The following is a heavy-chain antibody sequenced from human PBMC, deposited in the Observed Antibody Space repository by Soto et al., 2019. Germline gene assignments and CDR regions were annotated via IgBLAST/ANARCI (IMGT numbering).Heavy chain of an antibody. Sequence: QVQLVESGGAVAQPGSPLKLSGAASGFPSITYAMHGFGKAPAKGLEWVAFISYDGSNKYYADSVKGRFTISRDNSKNTLYLQMSSLRAEDTAVYYCARVVPAAMYYYYGMDVWGQGTTVTVSS. D-gene: IGHD2-2*01. CDR1: GFPSITYA. CDR3: ARVVPAAMYYYYGMDV. J-gene: IGHJ6*02. CDR2: ISYDGSNK. V-gene: IGHV3-30*03.